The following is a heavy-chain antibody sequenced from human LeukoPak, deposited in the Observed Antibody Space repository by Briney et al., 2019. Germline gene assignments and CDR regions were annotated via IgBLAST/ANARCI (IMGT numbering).Heavy chain of an antibody. CDR3: ARDNYAGANWFDP. J-gene: IGHJ5*02. V-gene: IGHV1-69*05. Sequence: ASVKVSCKASGGTFSSYAISWVRQAPGQGLEWMGGIIPIFGTANYAQKFQGRVTITTDESTSTAYMELSSLRSEDTAVYYCARDNYAGANWFDPWGQGTLVTISS. CDR2: IIPIFGTA. CDR1: GGTFSSYA. D-gene: IGHD1-7*01.